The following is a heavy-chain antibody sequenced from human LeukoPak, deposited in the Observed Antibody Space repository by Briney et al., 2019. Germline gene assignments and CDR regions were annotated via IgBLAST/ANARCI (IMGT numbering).Heavy chain of an antibody. CDR2: IIPIFGTA. CDR1: GGTFSSYA. CDR3: ARSPDYYYDSSGYYVDAFDI. D-gene: IGHD3-22*01. V-gene: IGHV1-69*01. Sequence: GASVKVSCKASGGTFSSYAISWVRQAPGQGLEWMGGIIPIFGTANYAQKFQGRVTITADESTSTAYMELSSLRSEDTAVYYCARSPDYYYDSSGYYVDAFDIWGQGTMVTVPS. J-gene: IGHJ3*02.